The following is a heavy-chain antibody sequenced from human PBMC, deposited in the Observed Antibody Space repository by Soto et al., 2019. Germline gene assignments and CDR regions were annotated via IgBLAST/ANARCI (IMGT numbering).Heavy chain of an antibody. V-gene: IGHV3-49*04. D-gene: IGHD2-8*01. Sequence: GSLRLSCTASGFTFGDYAMSWVRQAPGKGLEWVGFIRSKAYGGTTEYAASVKGRFTISRDDSKSIAYLQMNSLKTEDTAVYYCTRVYCTNGVCSTYYFDYWGQGTLVTVSS. J-gene: IGHJ4*02. CDR1: GFTFGDYA. CDR2: IRSKAYGGTT. CDR3: TRVYCTNGVCSTYYFDY.